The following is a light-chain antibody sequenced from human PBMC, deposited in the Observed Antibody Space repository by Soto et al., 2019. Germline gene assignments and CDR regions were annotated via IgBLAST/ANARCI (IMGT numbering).Light chain of an antibody. V-gene: IGKV3-15*01. CDR1: QVIGNY. Sequence: MTKSPSSLSASVGDRLTINCRASQVIGNYVAWYQHKPGQAPRLLIYGASTRAIGVPARFSGSGSGTEFTLTIESLQSDDFAVYYCQQYDNWPPINFGKGTRLEI. CDR2: GAS. J-gene: IGKJ5*01. CDR3: QQYDNWPPIN.